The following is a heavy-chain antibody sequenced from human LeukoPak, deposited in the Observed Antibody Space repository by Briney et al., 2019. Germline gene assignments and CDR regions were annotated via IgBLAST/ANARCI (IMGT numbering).Heavy chain of an antibody. D-gene: IGHD3-22*01. CDR2: INGSGVTT. V-gene: IGHV3-23*01. J-gene: IGHJ4*02. Sequence: GGSLRLSCAASGFRGSSNFMTWVRQAPGKGLEWGSAINGSGVTTYYADSVKGRFTISRDNSKNTLYLQMNSLRAGDTAAYYCAKDLYHYDSTGYAFDYWGQGTLVTVSS. CDR3: AKDLYHYDSTGYAFDY. CDR1: GFRGSSNF.